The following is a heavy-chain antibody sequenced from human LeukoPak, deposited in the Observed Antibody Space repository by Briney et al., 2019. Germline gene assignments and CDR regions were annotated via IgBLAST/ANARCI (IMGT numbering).Heavy chain of an antibody. CDR2: IYNHGRT. V-gene: IGHV4-59*08. CDR3: ARHTDALGSFQH. CDR1: GGSISSYY. Sequence: SETLSLTCTVSGGSISSYYWSSIRQPPGKGLEWMVYIYNHGRTKYNPSLKSRVTISVDTSKNQFSLKLSCVTAAVTAVDYGARHTDALGSFQHWGEGTLGTVSS. J-gene: IGHJ1*01. D-gene: IGHD2-8*01.